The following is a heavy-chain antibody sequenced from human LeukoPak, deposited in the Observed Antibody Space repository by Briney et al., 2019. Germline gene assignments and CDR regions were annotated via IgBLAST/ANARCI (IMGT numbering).Heavy chain of an antibody. V-gene: IGHV4-59*12. CDR1: GGSFSGYY. J-gene: IGHJ4*02. CDR3: ARPVMDGDYENYFDY. Sequence: SETLSLTCAVYGGSFSGYYWSWIRQPPGKGLEWIGYMYYSGSTEYNSSLKSRVTISVDTSKNQFSLKVNSMTAADTAVYYCARPVMDGDYENYFDYWGQGTLVTVSS. D-gene: IGHD4-17*01. CDR2: MYYSGST.